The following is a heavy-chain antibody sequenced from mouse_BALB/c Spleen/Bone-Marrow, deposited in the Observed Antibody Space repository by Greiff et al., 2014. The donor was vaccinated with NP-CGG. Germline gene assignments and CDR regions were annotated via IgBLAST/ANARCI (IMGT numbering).Heavy chain of an antibody. CDR3: ARRGDGYYAWFAY. V-gene: IGHV14-3*02. CDR2: IDPANGNT. D-gene: IGHD2-3*01. CDR1: GFNIKDTY. Sequence: EVQRVESGAELVKPGASVQSSCTASGFNIKDTYMHWVKQRPEQGLEWIGRIDPANGNTKYDPKFQGKATITADTSSNTAYLQLSSLTSEDTAVYYCARRGDGYYAWFAYWGQGTLVTVSA. J-gene: IGHJ3*01.